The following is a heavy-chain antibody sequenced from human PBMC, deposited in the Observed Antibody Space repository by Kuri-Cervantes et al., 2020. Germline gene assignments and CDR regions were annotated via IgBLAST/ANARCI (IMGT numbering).Heavy chain of an antibody. CDR1: GFTFSSYA. J-gene: IGHJ6*02. D-gene: IGHD2-15*01. CDR3: ARVVVAATGLGLLRPYYYYYYGMDV. Sequence: GGSLRLSCAASGFTFSSYAMHWVRQAPGKGLEWVAVISYDGSNKYYADSVKGRFTISRDNSKNTLYLQMNSLRAEDTAVYYCARVVVAATGLGLLRPYYYYYYGMDVWGQGTTVTVSS. CDR2: ISYDGSNK. V-gene: IGHV3-30-3*01.